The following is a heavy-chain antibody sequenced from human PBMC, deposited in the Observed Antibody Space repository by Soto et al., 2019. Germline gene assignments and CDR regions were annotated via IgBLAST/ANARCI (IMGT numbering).Heavy chain of an antibody. D-gene: IGHD6-19*01. J-gene: IGHJ6*02. CDR3: VIDRLIVAVSVGRMDV. CDR1: GDTFIGYS. V-gene: IGHV1-69*01. Sequence: QVQLVQSGAEVKKPGTSVRVSCKASGDTFIGYSISWVRQAPGQGLEWMGWVIPTQRTTKYAQRFQGRVTISVDQFASTTYMELSSLRPEDTALYYCVIDRLIVAVSVGRMDVWGQGTTVTVSS. CDR2: VIPTQRTT.